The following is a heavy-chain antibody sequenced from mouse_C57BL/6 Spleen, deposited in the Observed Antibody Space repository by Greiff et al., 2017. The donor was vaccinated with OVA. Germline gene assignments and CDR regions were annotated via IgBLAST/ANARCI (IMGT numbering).Heavy chain of an antibody. V-gene: IGHV1-50*01. J-gene: IGHJ3*01. Sequence: QVQLQQPGAELVKPGASVKLSCKASGYTFTSYWMQWVNQRPGQGLEWIGEIDPSASYTNYNQKFKGKATLTVDTSSSTAYMQLSSLTSEASAVYCCATNPRFAYWGQGTLVTVSA. D-gene: IGHD4-1*01. CDR3: ATNPRFAY. CDR1: GYTFTSYW. CDR2: IDPSASYT.